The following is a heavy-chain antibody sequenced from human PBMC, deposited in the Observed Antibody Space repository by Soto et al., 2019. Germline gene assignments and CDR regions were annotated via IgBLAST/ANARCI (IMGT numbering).Heavy chain of an antibody. J-gene: IGHJ4*01. CDR3: TTDSYSSIIVVRFDY. V-gene: IGHV3-15*07. Sequence: PWCSVRLSGAAGECAYIGARRNWVRQAPGKGLEWVGRIKSKTDGGTPDYAAPVKGRFAISRDDSKNMVYLQMNSLKTEDTGIYYCTTDSYSSIIVVRFDYWGHGTLVTVSS. CDR2: IKSKTDGGTP. D-gene: IGHD3-22*01. CDR1: ECAYIGAR.